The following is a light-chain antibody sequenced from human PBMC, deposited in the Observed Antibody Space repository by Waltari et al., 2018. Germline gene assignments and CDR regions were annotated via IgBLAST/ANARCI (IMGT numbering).Light chain of an antibody. Sequence: VLAQPPSVSVAPGQTAKITCGGNNLGRQNVHWYQQRPGQAPVLVLFDDMHRPSGIPERFSGSKAGNTATLIIDRVEAGDEADYFCQVWDANNDHFVFGSGTEVTVL. V-gene: IGLV3-21*02. CDR3: QVWDANNDHFV. CDR2: DDM. CDR1: NLGRQN. J-gene: IGLJ1*01.